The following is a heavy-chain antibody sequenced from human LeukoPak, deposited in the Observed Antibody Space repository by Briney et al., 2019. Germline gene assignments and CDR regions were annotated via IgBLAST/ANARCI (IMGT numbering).Heavy chain of an antibody. D-gene: IGHD7-27*01. CDR3: ARSTLGIEFDY. CDR1: GSSFTNYG. V-gene: IGHV1-18*01. Sequence: GASVKVSCKASGSSFTNYGISWVRQAPGQGLEWMGWISAYNDNAHYAQGLEGRVTMTSETSTRTAYMELRSLRSDDTAVYYCARSTLGIEFDYWGQGSLVTVSS. CDR2: ISAYNDNA. J-gene: IGHJ4*02.